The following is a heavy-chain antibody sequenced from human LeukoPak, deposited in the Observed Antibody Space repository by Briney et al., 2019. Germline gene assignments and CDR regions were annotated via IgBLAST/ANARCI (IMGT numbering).Heavy chain of an antibody. J-gene: IGHJ4*02. D-gene: IGHD1-7*01. CDR2: ISGSGGST. V-gene: IGHV3-23*01. Sequence: GGSLRLSCAASGFTFSSYAMSWVRQVPGKGLEWVSAISGSGGSTYYADSVKGRFTISRDNSKNTLYLQMNSLRAEDTAVYYCAKQGSTSPRNSYYFDYWGQGTLVTVSS. CDR1: GFTFSSYA. CDR3: AKQGSTSPRNSYYFDY.